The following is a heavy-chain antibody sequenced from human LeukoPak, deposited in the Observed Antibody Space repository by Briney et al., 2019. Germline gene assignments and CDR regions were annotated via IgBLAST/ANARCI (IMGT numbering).Heavy chain of an antibody. CDR3: ARDADCGGDCYSGYFQH. J-gene: IGHJ1*01. D-gene: IGHD2-21*02. Sequence: GGSLRLSCAASGFTFSRYWMHWVRQAPGKGLVWVSRINSDGSRTSYADSVKGRFTISRDNAKNTLYLEMNSLRAEDTAVYYCARDADCGGDCYSGYFQHWGQGTLVTVSS. CDR2: INSDGSRT. V-gene: IGHV3-74*01. CDR1: GFTFSRYW.